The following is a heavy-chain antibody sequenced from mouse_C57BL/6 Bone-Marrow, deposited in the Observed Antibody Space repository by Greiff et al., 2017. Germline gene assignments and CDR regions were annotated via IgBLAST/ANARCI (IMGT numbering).Heavy chain of an antibody. CDR2: IYPRSGNT. CDR3: ARGDIYYYGSLYYFDY. J-gene: IGHJ2*01. Sequence: QVQLQQSGAELARPGASVKLSCKASGYTFTSYGISWVKQRTGQGLEWIGEIYPRSGNTYYNEKFKGKATLTADKSSSTAYMELRSLTSEDSAVYFCARGDIYYYGSLYYFDYWGQGTTITVSS. CDR1: GYTFTSYG. D-gene: IGHD1-1*01. V-gene: IGHV1-81*01.